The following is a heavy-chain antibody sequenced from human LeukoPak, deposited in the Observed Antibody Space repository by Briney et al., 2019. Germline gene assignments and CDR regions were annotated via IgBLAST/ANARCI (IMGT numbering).Heavy chain of an antibody. D-gene: IGHD2-2*01. Sequence: GGSLRLSCAASGFTFDDYAMHWVRQAPGKGLEWVSGISWNSGSIGYADSVKGRFTITRDNAKNSLYLQMNSLRAEDMALYYCARGEVGYCSRTNCYGFDSWGQGTLVTVSS. CDR3: ARGEVGYCSRTNCYGFDS. CDR1: GFTFDDYA. V-gene: IGHV3-9*03. J-gene: IGHJ4*02. CDR2: ISWNSGSI.